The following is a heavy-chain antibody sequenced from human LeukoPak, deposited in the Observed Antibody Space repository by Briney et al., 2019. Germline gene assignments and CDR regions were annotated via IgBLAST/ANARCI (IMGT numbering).Heavy chain of an antibody. J-gene: IGHJ6*03. CDR2: INHSGST. D-gene: IGHD2-2*02. CDR1: GGSFSGYY. Sequence: PSETLSLTCAVYGGSFSGYYWSWIRQPPGKGLEWIGEINHSGSTNYNPSLKSRVTISVDTSKNQFSLKLSSVTAADTAVYYCARGTRYCSSTSCYTNYYYMDVWGKGTTVTVSS. V-gene: IGHV4-34*01. CDR3: ARGTRYCSSTSCYTNYYYMDV.